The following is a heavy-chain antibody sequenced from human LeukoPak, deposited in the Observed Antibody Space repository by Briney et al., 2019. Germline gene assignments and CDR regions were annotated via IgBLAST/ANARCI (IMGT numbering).Heavy chain of an antibody. V-gene: IGHV3-21*01. CDR2: ISTSSSYI. J-gene: IGHJ4*02. D-gene: IGHD4-17*01. Sequence: GSLRLSCAASGFXFSSYEMYWVRQAPGKGLEWVSSISTSSSYIYYADSVKGRFTISRNNPKNSLYLQMNSLRAEDTAVYYCARNRGDPSYFDYWGQGTLVTVSS. CDR1: GFXFSSYE. CDR3: ARNRGDPSYFDY.